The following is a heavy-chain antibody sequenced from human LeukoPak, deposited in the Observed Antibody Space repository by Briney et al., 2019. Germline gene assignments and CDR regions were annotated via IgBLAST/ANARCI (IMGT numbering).Heavy chain of an antibody. CDR2: ISGSGGST. D-gene: IGHD4-17*01. CDR1: GFTFSSYA. Sequence: GGSLRLSCAASGFTFSSYAMSWVRQAPGKGLEWVSAISGSGGSTYYADSVKGRFTISRDNSKNTLYLQMNSLRAEDTAAYYCAKDGYGDYEVWFDPWGQGTLVTVSS. J-gene: IGHJ5*02. V-gene: IGHV3-23*01. CDR3: AKDGYGDYEVWFDP.